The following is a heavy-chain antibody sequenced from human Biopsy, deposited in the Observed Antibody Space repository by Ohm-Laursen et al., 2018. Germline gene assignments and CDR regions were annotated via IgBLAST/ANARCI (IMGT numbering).Heavy chain of an antibody. CDR2: ISYTGGI. Sequence: GTLSLTCTVSGGSISGYHWSWIRKSPGKDREWLAYISYTGGITSNPSLKGRATMSLDTSKNQFSLRLIYVTAADTAVYYCARMPHFDYWGQGILVTVSS. V-gene: IGHV4-59*13. J-gene: IGHJ4*02. CDR3: ARMPHFDY. CDR1: GGSISGYH. D-gene: IGHD2-2*01.